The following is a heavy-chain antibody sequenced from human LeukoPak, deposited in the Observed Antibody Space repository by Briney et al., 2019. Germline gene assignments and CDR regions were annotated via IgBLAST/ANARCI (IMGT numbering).Heavy chain of an antibody. J-gene: IGHJ6*03. D-gene: IGHD6-25*01. CDR3: ARQRGWRSNYSYYMDV. V-gene: IGHV4-34*01. Sequence: SETLSLTCAVYGGSFSGYYWSWIRQPPGKGLEWIGEINHSGSTNYNPSLKSRVTISVDTSKNQFSLKLSSVTAADTAVYYCARQRGWRSNYSYYMDVWGKGTPVTISS. CDR2: INHSGST. CDR1: GGSFSGYY.